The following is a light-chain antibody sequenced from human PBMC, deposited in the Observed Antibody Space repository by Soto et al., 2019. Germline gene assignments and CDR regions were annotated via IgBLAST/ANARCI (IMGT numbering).Light chain of an antibody. V-gene: IGKV1-39*01. Sequence: DIQMTQSPYSLSAFVGDRVTITCRASQSIASYLNWYQQKPGKAPKFLIYAASSLQSGVPSRFSGSGSGTDFTLTINSLHPEDFAIYFCQQSYSTPITFGQGTRLEIK. CDR2: AAS. CDR1: QSIASY. CDR3: QQSYSTPIT. J-gene: IGKJ5*01.